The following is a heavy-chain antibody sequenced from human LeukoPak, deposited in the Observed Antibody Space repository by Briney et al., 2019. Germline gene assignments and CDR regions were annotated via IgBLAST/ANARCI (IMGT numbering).Heavy chain of an antibody. J-gene: IGHJ4*02. CDR1: GFTFSDPY. Sequence: PGGSLRLSCEASGFTFSDPYMSWIRQAPGKGLECLSYISGSGTDINYADSVRGRFTISRDNAKNLLYLQMNDLRVEDTAVYYCARVKHYYDSSGGGYYFDYWGQGTLVTVSS. CDR2: ISGSGTDI. CDR3: ARVKHYYDSSGGGYYFDY. D-gene: IGHD3-22*01. V-gene: IGHV3-11*04.